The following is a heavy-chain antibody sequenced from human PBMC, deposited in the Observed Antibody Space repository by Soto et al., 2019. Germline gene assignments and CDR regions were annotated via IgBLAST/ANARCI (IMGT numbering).Heavy chain of an antibody. J-gene: IGHJ4*02. CDR2: IYHSGSS. CDR1: GGSISSGTYY. D-gene: IGHD4-17*01. CDR3: ARDLLDTTVDYYFDY. Sequence: QVQLQESGPGLVKPSQTLSLTCTVSGGSISSGTYYWSWIRQPPGKGLEWIGYIYHSGSSQYNPSLKSRVTISIDTSKNQFSLELRSVTAADTAVYYCARDLLDTTVDYYFDYWGPGRQVTVSS. V-gene: IGHV4-30-4*01.